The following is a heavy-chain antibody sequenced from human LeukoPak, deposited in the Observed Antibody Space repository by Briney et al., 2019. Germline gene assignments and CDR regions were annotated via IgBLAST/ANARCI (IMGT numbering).Heavy chain of an antibody. V-gene: IGHV3-48*04. Sequence: GGSLRLSCAASGFTLSSYSMNWVRQAPGKGLEWVSFISSSSSTIYYADSVKGRFTISRDNSKNSLYLQMNSLRAEDTAEYYCARDRGGSYSAIDYWGQGTLVTVSS. CDR1: GFTLSSYS. J-gene: IGHJ4*02. CDR3: ARDRGGSYSAIDY. D-gene: IGHD1-26*01. CDR2: ISSSSSTI.